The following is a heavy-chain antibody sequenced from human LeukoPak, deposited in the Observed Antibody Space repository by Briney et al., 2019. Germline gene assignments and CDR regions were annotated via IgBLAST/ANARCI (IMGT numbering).Heavy chain of an antibody. D-gene: IGHD3-10*01. J-gene: IGHJ6*03. Sequence: ASVKVSCKASGYTFTGYYMHWVRQAPGQGLEWMGWINPNSGGTNYAQKFQGRVTMTRDTSISTAYMELSRLRSDDTAVYYYARGRGIDYYGSGSYYRHYYYYMDVWGKGTTVTVSS. CDR1: GYTFTGYY. V-gene: IGHV1-2*02. CDR3: ARGRGIDYYGSGSYYRHYYYYMDV. CDR2: INPNSGGT.